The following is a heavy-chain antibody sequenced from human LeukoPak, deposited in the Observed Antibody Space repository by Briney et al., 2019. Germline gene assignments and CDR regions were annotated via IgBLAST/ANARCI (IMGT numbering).Heavy chain of an antibody. CDR3: ARDRGSRRYNNGYSEY. CDR1: GFTFSSYT. Sequence: GGSLRLACAASGFTFSSYTINWVRQAPGKGLEWVSSISSSGSYVYYADSVKGRFTVSRDNAKNSLYLQMKSLRAEDTAVYYCARDRGSRRYNNGYSEYWGQGTLVTVSS. D-gene: IGHD5-18*01. CDR2: ISSSGSYV. J-gene: IGHJ4*02. V-gene: IGHV3-21*01.